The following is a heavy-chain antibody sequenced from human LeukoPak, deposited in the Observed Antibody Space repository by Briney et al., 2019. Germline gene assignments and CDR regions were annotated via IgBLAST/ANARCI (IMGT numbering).Heavy chain of an antibody. J-gene: IGHJ4*02. CDR1: GFTLSHYY. CDR3: ASQGEKGIDY. CDR2: IDPPGNDK. D-gene: IGHD1-26*01. Sequence: GGSLRLSCAASGFTLSHYYMHWVRQAPGKGLVWVSRIDPPGNDKNYADAVKGRFTISRDYAHNTLYLQMNGLRAEDTAVYYCASQGEKGIDYWGQGTLVTVSS. V-gene: IGHV3-74*01.